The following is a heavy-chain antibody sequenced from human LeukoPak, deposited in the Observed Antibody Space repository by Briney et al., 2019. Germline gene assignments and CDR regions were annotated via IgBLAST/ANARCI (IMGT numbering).Heavy chain of an antibody. CDR3: ARGLGYCSGGSCYGSDY. CDR1: GYTFTSYD. Sequence: ASVKVSCKASGYTFTSYDFNWVRQATGQRPEWMGWISAYNGNTNYAQKLQGRVTMTTDTSTSTAYMELRSLRSDDTAVYYCARGLGYCSGGSCYGSDYWGQGTLVTVSS. CDR2: ISAYNGNT. V-gene: IGHV1-18*01. J-gene: IGHJ4*02. D-gene: IGHD2-15*01.